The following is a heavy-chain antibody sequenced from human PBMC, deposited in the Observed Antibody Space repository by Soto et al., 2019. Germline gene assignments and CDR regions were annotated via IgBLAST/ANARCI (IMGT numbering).Heavy chain of an antibody. CDR3: ASLIVGATKSGVDFDY. V-gene: IGHV3-30*03. J-gene: IGHJ4*02. CDR1: GFTFSSYG. D-gene: IGHD1-26*01. Sequence: GGSLRLSCAASGFTFSSYGMHWVRQAPGKGLEWVAVISYDGSNKYYADSVKGRFTISRDNSKNTLYLQMNSLRAEDTAVYYCASLIVGATKSGVDFDYWGQGTLVTVSS. CDR2: ISYDGSNK.